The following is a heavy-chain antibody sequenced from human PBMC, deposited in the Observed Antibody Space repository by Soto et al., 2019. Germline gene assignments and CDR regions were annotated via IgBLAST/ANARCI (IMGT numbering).Heavy chain of an antibody. V-gene: IGHV4-59*01. CDR1: GGSISSYY. J-gene: IGHJ6*03. CDR2: IYYSGNT. Sequence: SETLSLTCTVSGGSISSYYWSWIRQPPGKGLEWIGDIYYSGNTNYNPSLKSRVTIPVDTSKNQFSLKLSSVTAADTAVYYCARGQDRYYYYYMDVWGKGTTVTVSS. CDR3: ARGQDRYYYYYMDV.